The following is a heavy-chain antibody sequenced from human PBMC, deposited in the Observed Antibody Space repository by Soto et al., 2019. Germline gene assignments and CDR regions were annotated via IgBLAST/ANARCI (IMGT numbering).Heavy chain of an antibody. CDR3: ARTIKDYYGMDV. CDR1: GGTFSSYA. D-gene: IGHD5-12*01. CDR2: IIPIFGTA. Sequence: ASVKVSCKASGGTFSSYAISWVRQAPGQGLEWMGGIIPIFGTANYAQKFQGRVTITADESTSTAYMELSSLRSEDTAVYYCARTIKDYYGMDVWGQGTTVTVSS. J-gene: IGHJ6*02. V-gene: IGHV1-69*13.